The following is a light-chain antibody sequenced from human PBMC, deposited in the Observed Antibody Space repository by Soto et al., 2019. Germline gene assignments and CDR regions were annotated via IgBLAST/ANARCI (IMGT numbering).Light chain of an antibody. Sequence: EIVLPQSPGTRSLYPGARATLSWRASQRVSSGYLAWYQQKPGQAPRLLIYGASNRATDIPDRFSGSGSGTDFTLTISRLEPEDFALYYCQQYGSSPPSSTFGQGTRLEIK. J-gene: IGKJ5*01. CDR1: QRVSSGY. CDR2: GAS. V-gene: IGKV3-20*01. CDR3: QQYGSSPPSST.